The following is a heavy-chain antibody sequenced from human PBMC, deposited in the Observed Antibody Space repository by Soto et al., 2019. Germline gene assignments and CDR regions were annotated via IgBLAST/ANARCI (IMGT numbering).Heavy chain of an antibody. V-gene: IGHV3-33*01. Sequence: PVGSLRLSCAASGFTFSSYGMHWFRQAPVKGLEWVAVIWYDGSNKYYADSVKGRFTISRDNSKNTLYLQMNSLRAEDTAVYYCARARVVGASGDYFDYWGQGTLVTVSS. CDR2: IWYDGSNK. CDR1: GFTFSSYG. CDR3: ARARVVGASGDYFDY. D-gene: IGHD1-26*01. J-gene: IGHJ4*02.